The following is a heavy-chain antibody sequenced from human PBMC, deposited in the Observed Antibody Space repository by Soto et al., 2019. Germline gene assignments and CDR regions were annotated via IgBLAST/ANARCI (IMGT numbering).Heavy chain of an antibody. CDR3: ARTLSGFTYGSRQFYFDY. V-gene: IGHV4-4*07. CDR1: GDPIAIYV. Sequence: PSETLPHTSTVSGDPIAIYVWSWIIQPAGKGLDWIGHMFPSGNTSHDSSLKSRVSMSIDTSKNQFSLTLTSVTAADTAVYYCARTLSGFTYGSRQFYFDYWGQGTLVTVSS. D-gene: IGHD3-10*01. CDR2: MFPSGNT. J-gene: IGHJ4*02.